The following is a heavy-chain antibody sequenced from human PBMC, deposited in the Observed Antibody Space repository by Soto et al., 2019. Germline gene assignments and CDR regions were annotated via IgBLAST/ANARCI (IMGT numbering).Heavy chain of an antibody. Sequence: SLRLSCAASGFPFSHYWMHWVRQTPGKGLVWVSRINPAGTITNYADSVEGRFTISRDNADSALFMQMNSLSAEDTAIYYCTSDTFGLRDTWGQGTLVTVSS. CDR2: INPAGTIT. V-gene: IGHV3-74*01. D-gene: IGHD3-16*01. J-gene: IGHJ5*02. CDR3: TSDTFGLRDT. CDR1: GFPFSHYW.